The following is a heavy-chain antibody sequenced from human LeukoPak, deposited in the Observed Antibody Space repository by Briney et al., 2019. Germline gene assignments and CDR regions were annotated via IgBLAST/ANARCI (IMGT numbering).Heavy chain of an antibody. Sequence: GGSLRLPCAASGFTFPSYTMNWVRQAPGKGLGWVSSIISSSFYIYYADSVKGRFSISRDNAKNSLYLQMNSLRADDTAVYYCARDSYAEYGVAGDYWGQGTLVTVSS. J-gene: IGHJ4*02. V-gene: IGHV3-21*01. D-gene: IGHD4-17*01. CDR1: GFTFPSYT. CDR3: ARDSYAEYGVAGDY. CDR2: IISSSFYI.